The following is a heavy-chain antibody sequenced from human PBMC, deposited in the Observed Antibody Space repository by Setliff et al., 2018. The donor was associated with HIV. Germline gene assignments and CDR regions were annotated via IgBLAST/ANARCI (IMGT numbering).Heavy chain of an antibody. J-gene: IGHJ4*02. Sequence: KPSETLSLTCAVSGASISSGNWWSWVRQSPGKGLEWIGEIFHTGSTNYNPSLKSRVTMSVDTSKNHFSLNVSSLTAADTALYFCARLMPNWDYFDYWGQGTQVTVS. CDR3: ARLMPNWDYFDY. V-gene: IGHV4-4*02. CDR2: IFHTGST. CDR1: GASISSGNW. D-gene: IGHD2-2*01.